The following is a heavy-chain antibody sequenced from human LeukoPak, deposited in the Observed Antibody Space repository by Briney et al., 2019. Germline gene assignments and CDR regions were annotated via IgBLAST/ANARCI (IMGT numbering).Heavy chain of an antibody. CDR3: ARRYGSGSSGTFDY. Sequence: SETLSLTCTVSGGSISSYYWSWIRQPPGKGLEWIAYIYYSGSTNYNPSLKSRVTISVDTSKNQFSLKLSSVTAVDTAVYYCARRYGSGSSGTFDYWGQGTLVTVSS. CDR1: GGSISSYY. D-gene: IGHD3-10*01. J-gene: IGHJ4*02. CDR2: IYYSGST. V-gene: IGHV4-59*01.